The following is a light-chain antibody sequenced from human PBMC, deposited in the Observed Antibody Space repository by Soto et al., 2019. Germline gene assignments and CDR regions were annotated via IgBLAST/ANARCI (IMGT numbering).Light chain of an antibody. CDR1: SSDVGGYNY. V-gene: IGLV2-8*01. Sequence: QSALTQPPSASGSPGQSVTISCTGTSSDVGGYNYVSWYQQHPGKAPKLMIYEVTKRPSGVPDRFSGSKSGNTASLTVSGLQTEDEADYYCSSYAGNKGSVFGGGTKVTVL. J-gene: IGLJ2*01. CDR3: SSYAGNKGSV. CDR2: EVT.